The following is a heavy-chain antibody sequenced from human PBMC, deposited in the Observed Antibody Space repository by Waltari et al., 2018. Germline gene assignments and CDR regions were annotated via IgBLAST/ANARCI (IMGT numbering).Heavy chain of an antibody. V-gene: IGHV4-39*07. CDR1: GGSIRSNSYY. Sequence: QLQLKESGPGRVKPSETLSLTCTVSGGSIRSNSYYWGWIRQPPGKGLEWIGSLFYSGTTYYNPSLKSRVTISVDTSKNQFSLKLSSVSAADTAVYYCERERVGSSGYWGQGTLVTVSS. D-gene: IGHD1-26*01. J-gene: IGHJ4*02. CDR2: LFYSGTT. CDR3: ERERVGSSGY.